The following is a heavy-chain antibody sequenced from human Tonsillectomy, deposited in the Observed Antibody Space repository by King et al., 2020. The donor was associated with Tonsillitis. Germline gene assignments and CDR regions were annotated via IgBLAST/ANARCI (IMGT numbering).Heavy chain of an antibody. J-gene: IGHJ4*02. V-gene: IGHV3-21*01. D-gene: IGHD3-3*01. CDR3: GRDRDDFWSGYYYV. Sequence: VQLVESGGGLVKPGGSLRLSCAASGFTFRNYNMHWVRQAPGKGLEWVASITSSSSYIYYADSVKGRFTISRDNAKNSLYLQMNSLRGEDTAGYHCGRDRDDFWSGYYYVWGQGTLVTVSS. CDR1: GFTFRNYN. CDR2: ITSSSSYI.